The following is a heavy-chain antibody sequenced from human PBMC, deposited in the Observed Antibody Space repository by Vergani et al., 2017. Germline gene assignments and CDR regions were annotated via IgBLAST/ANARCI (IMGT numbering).Heavy chain of an antibody. V-gene: IGHV4-39*07. J-gene: IGHJ6*03. CDR2: IFYTGTS. CDR1: GTSISGSSDY. CDR3: ARVVIIKYYYMDV. Sequence: QLQLQESGPGLLKPSETLSLTCSVSGTSISGSSDYWGWIRQPPGKGLEWIGSIFYTGTSYYNPSLKSRVTISVDTSKNQFSLKLSSVTAADTAVYYCARVVIIKYYYMDVWGKGTTVTVSS. D-gene: IGHD3-9*01.